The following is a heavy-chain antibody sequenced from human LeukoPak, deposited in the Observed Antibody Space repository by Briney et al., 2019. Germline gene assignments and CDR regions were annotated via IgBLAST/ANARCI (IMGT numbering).Heavy chain of an antibody. D-gene: IGHD1-7*01. V-gene: IGHV3-15*01. CDR2: IQSPLHGGST. CDR1: GLNFTTAW. CDR3: SPNFFDY. J-gene: IGHJ4*02. Sequence: KAGGSLRLSCEVSGLNFTTAWMSWLRQAPGKGLEWIGIIQSPLHGGSTEYAPSVKGRFTISRNDSKNMVSLQMNSLKSDDTALYYCSPNFFDYWGRGTLVTVSS.